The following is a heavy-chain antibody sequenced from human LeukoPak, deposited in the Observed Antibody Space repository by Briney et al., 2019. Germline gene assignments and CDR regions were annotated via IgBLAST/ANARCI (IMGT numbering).Heavy chain of an antibody. Sequence: AGGSLRLSCTVSDFGFINAWMHWVRQAPGKGLEWVGRIKSRADGETRDYAAPVKGRFTLSRDDSKKTLYLQLDSLKTEDTAVYYCATGRRITVVRGIKGFDYWGQGTLVTVSS. CDR2: IKSRADGETR. V-gene: IGHV3-15*07. D-gene: IGHD3-10*01. CDR1: DFGFINAW. CDR3: ATGRRITVVRGIKGFDY. J-gene: IGHJ4*02.